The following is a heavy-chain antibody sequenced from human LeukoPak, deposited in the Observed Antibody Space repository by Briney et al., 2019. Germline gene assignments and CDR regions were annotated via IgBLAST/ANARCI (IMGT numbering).Heavy chain of an antibody. CDR2: INSDGSST. CDR3: ARSIAAAGPFDY. Sequence: GGSLRLSCAASGFTFSSYWMHWVRQAPGKGLVWVSRINSDGSSTSYADSVKGRFTISRDNAKNTLYLQMNSLRAEDTAVYYCARSIAAAGPFDYWGQGTLVTVSS. V-gene: IGHV3-74*01. CDR1: GFTFSSYW. J-gene: IGHJ4*02. D-gene: IGHD6-13*01.